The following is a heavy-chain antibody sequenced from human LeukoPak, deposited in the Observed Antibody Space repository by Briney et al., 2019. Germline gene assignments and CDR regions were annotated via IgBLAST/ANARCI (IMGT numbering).Heavy chain of an antibody. J-gene: IGHJ4*02. CDR3: ARGLGNYGY. D-gene: IGHD5-12*01. CDR1: GGSISSYY. CDR2: IYTSGST. Sequence: PSETLSLTCTVSGGSISSYYWSWIRQPAGKGLKWIGRIYTSGSTNYNPSLKSRVTISVDKSKNQFCLKLSSVTAADTAVYYCARGLGNYGYWGQGTLVTVSS. V-gene: IGHV4-4*07.